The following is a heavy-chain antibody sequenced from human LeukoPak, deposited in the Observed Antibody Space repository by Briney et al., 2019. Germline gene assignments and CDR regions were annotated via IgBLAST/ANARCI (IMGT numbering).Heavy chain of an antibody. CDR3: AQWNLGS. J-gene: IGHJ5*02. Sequence: GGSLRLSCAVSGFSVTNNYMNWVRQAPGKGLECVSSISSSSSYIYYADSVKGRFTISRDSAKNSLYLQMNSLRAEDTAVYYCAQWNLGSWGQGTLVTVSS. V-gene: IGHV3-21*01. CDR1: GFSVTNNY. CDR2: ISSSSSYI. D-gene: IGHD1-1*01.